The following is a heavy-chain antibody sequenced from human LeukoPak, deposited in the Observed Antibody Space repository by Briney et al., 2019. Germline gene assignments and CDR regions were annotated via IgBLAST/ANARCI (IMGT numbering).Heavy chain of an antibody. CDR2: INSDGGRT. J-gene: IGHJ4*02. CDR3: ARGFDY. CDR1: GLTFSNYW. Sequence: GGSLRLSCAASGLTFSNYWMHWVRQAPGKGLVWVSRINSDGGRTNYADFVKGRFTISRDNAKNTLYLQMNSLRAEDTAVYYCARGFDYWGQGTLVTVSS. V-gene: IGHV3-74*01.